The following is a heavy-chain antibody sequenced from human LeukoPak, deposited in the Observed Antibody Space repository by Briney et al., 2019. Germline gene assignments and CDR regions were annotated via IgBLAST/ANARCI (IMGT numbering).Heavy chain of an antibody. J-gene: IGHJ4*02. V-gene: IGHV3-53*01. CDR3: ARHGGSGWLYIDY. Sequence: GGSLRLSCAASGFAVSNNYMTWVRQAPGRGLEWVSVIYSGGITYYADSVKGRFTISRDNSKNTLYLQINNLRAEDTAVYYCARHGGSGWLYIDYWGQGTLVTVST. CDR2: IYSGGIT. D-gene: IGHD6-19*01. CDR1: GFAVSNNY.